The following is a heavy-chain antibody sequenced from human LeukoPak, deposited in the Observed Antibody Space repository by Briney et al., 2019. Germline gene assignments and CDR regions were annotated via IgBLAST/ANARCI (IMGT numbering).Heavy chain of an antibody. CDR2: IWYDGSNK. V-gene: IGHV3-33*06. CDR1: GFTFSSYG. J-gene: IGHJ4*02. D-gene: IGHD1-14*01. CDR3: AKDKGAVTGTFDY. Sequence: GGSLRLSCAASGFTFSSYGMHWVRQAPGKGLEWVAIIWYDGSNKYYADSVKGRFTISRDNSKNTLYLQMNSLRAEDTAVYYCAKDKGAVTGTFDYWGQGTLVTVSS.